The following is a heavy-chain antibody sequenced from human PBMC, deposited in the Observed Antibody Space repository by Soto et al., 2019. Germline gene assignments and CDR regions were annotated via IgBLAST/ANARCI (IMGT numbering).Heavy chain of an antibody. J-gene: IGHJ6*02. CDR2: INHSGST. CDR1: GGSFSGYD. D-gene: IGHD3-10*01. CDR3: ARGRYGSGSYYFYYYYYGMDV. Sequence: PSETLSVTCAVYGGSFSGYDLSWIRQPPGKGLEWIGEINHSGSTNYNPSLKSRVTISVDTSKNQFSLKLSSVTAADTAVYYCARGRYGSGSYYFYYYYYGMDVWGQGTTVTVSS. V-gene: IGHV4-34*01.